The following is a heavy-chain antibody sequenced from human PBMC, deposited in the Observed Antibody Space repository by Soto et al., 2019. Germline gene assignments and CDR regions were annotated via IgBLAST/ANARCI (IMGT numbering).Heavy chain of an antibody. CDR3: AKEYFVLMAMHSAFDI. CDR2: ISWNSGSI. J-gene: IGHJ3*02. D-gene: IGHD2-8*01. CDR1: GFTFDDYA. V-gene: IGHV3-9*01. Sequence: HPGGSLRLSCAASGFTFDDYAMHWVRQAPGKGLEWVSGISWNSGSIGYADSVKGRFTISRDNAKNSLYLQMNSLRAEDTALYYCAKEYFVLMAMHSAFDIWGQGTMVTVSS.